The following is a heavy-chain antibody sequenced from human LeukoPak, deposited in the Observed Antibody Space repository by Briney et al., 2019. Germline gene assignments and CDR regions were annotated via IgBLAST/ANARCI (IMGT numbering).Heavy chain of an antibody. Sequence: ASVKVSCKASGYTFTDYHIHWVRQAPGKGLEWMGWINANSGGTNYAQKFQGRVTMTRDTSISTAYMELGGPRSDDTAVYYCARRGGPYFDYWGQGTLVTVSS. CDR1: GYTFTDYH. V-gene: IGHV1-2*02. CDR3: ARRGGPYFDY. D-gene: IGHD3-16*01. J-gene: IGHJ4*02. CDR2: INANSGGT.